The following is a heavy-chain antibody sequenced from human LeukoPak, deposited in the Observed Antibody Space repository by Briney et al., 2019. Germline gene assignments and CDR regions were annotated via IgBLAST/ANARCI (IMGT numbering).Heavy chain of an antibody. CDR1: EFILSNWW. Sequence: GGSLRLSCAASEFILSNWWMTWVRQAPGKGLEWVASIKPDGSENCYVDSVTGRFTVSRDNARSSLYLQMNSLRAEDTAVYYCARGHYGMDVWGQGTTVTVSS. CDR2: IKPDGSEN. V-gene: IGHV3-7*01. J-gene: IGHJ6*02. CDR3: ARGHYGMDV.